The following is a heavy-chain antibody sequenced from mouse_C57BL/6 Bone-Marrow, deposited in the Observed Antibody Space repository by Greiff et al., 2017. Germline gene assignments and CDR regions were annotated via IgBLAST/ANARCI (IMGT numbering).Heavy chain of an antibody. CDR3: SRDYGSRYYFDY. D-gene: IGHD1-1*01. V-gene: IGHV1-26*01. Sequence: VQLQQSGPELVKPGASVKISCKASGYTFTDYYMNWVKQSHGKSLEWIGDINHNNGGTSYNQKFKGKATLTVDKSSSTAYMELRSLTSEDSAVYYCSRDYGSRYYFDYWGQGSTLTVSS. CDR1: GYTFTDYY. CDR2: INHNNGGT. J-gene: IGHJ2*01.